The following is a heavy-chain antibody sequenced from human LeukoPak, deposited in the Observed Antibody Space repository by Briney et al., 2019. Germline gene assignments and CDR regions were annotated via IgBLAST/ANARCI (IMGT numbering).Heavy chain of an antibody. CDR1: GYTFTSYY. CDR3: AKDSDIVVVPAAADY. V-gene: IGHV1-46*01. D-gene: IGHD2-2*01. Sequence: ASVKVSCKASGYTFTSYYMHWVRQAPGQGLEWMGIINPSGGSTSYAQKFQGRVTMTRDMSTSTVYMELSSLRSEDTAVYYCAKDSDIVVVPAAADYWGQGTLVTVSS. CDR2: INPSGGST. J-gene: IGHJ4*02.